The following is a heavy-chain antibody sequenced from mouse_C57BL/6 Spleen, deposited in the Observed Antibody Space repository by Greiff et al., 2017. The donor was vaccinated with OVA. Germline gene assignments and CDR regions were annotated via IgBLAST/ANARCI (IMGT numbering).Heavy chain of an antibody. CDR3: ARGGSYSNYGAMDY. J-gene: IGHJ4*01. Sequence: EVMLVESGGGLVKPGGSLKLSCAASGFTFSSYAMSWVRQTPEKRLEWVATISDGGSYTYYPDNVKGRFTISRDNAKNNLYLQMSHLKSEDTAMYYCARGGSYSNYGAMDYWGQGTSVTVSS. D-gene: IGHD2-5*01. CDR2: ISDGGSYT. V-gene: IGHV5-4*03. CDR1: GFTFSSYA.